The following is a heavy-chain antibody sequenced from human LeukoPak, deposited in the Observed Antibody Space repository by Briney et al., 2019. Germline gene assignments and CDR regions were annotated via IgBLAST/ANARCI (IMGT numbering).Heavy chain of an antibody. CDR3: AKDGGVRYFDWLFDY. CDR1: GFTISNNY. CDR2: IYSGGST. V-gene: IGHV3-66*01. Sequence: PGGSLRLSCAASGFTISNNYMSWVRQAPGKGLEWVSVIYSGGSTYYADSVKGRFTIARDNSKNTLYLQMDRLRVEDTAVYYCAKDGGVRYFDWLFDYWGQGTLVTVSS. D-gene: IGHD3-9*01. J-gene: IGHJ4*02.